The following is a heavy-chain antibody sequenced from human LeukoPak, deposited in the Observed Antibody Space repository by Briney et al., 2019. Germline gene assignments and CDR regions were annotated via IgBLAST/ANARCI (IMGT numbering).Heavy chain of an antibody. J-gene: IGHJ4*02. Sequence: PGGSLRLSCAASGFTVSSNYMSWVRQAPGKGLEWVSVIYSGGSTYYADSVKGRFTISRDNSKNTVYLQMNSLRPEDTAVYYCARNSVAGTGNYWGQGTLVTVSS. CDR3: ARNSVAGTGNY. D-gene: IGHD6-19*01. V-gene: IGHV3-53*01. CDR2: IYSGGST. CDR1: GFTVSSNY.